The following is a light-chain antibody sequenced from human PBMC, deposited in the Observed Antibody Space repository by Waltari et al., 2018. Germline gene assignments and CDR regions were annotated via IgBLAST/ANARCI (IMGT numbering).Light chain of an antibody. J-gene: IGLJ2*01. CDR1: ALSSQW. CDR3: QSRDSTTLFV. Sequence: SYELTQPPSVSVSPGQTARITCSGNALSSQWAFWYQQKPGRSPVLLMYKNVERPSEIPARFSGSHSGTTVTLTISGVQAEDEADYYCQSRDSTTLFVFGAGTKLTVL. V-gene: IGLV3-25*03. CDR2: KNV.